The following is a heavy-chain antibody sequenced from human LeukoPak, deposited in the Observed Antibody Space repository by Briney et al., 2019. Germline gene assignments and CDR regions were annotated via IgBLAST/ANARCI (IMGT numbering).Heavy chain of an antibody. CDR1: GFSFGKYW. CDR2: IKLDGSEK. D-gene: IGHD3/OR15-3a*01. V-gene: IGHV3-7*03. J-gene: IGHJ3*02. CDR3: ARDRKEGLDNDAFDI. Sequence: GGSLRLSCVASGFSFGKYWMSWVRQAPGKGLEWVANIKLDGSEKNYVDSVKGRFTISRDNTKNSLYLQMNSLRAEDTAVFYCARDRKEGLDNDAFDIWGQGTMVTVSS.